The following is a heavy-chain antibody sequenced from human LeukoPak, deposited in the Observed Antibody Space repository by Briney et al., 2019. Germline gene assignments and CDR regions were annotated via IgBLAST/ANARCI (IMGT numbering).Heavy chain of an antibody. D-gene: IGHD6-19*01. CDR3: ARRRGNTSGFQGYYFDY. V-gene: IGHV4-31*03. CDR2: IYYSGST. Sequence: SETLSLTCTVSGGSVSSGDYYWTWIRQLPGKGLEWIGYIYYSGSTYYNPSFKSRLTISVDTSKNQFSLKVSSVTAADTAVYYCARRRGNTSGFQGYYFDYWGQGTLVTVSS. CDR1: GGSVSSGDYY. J-gene: IGHJ4*02.